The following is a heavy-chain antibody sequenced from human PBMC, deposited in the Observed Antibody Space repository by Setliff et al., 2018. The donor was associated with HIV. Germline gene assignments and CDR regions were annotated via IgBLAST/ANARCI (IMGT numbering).Heavy chain of an antibody. J-gene: IGHJ4*02. CDR2: ISSSSSTI. Sequence: GGSLRLSCAASGFTFSDYSTSWVRQAPGKGLEWVSYISSSSSTIYYADSVKGRFTISRDNAKNSLYLQMNSLRAEDTAVYYCARGIYTGYDHFDYWGQGTLVTVSS. CDR1: GFTFSDYS. D-gene: IGHD5-12*01. V-gene: IGHV3-48*01. CDR3: ARGIYTGYDHFDY.